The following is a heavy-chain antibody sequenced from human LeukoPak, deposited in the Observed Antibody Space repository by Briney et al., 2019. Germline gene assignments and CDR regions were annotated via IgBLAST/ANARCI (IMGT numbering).Heavy chain of an antibody. CDR1: GFTFSSYA. J-gene: IGHJ4*02. CDR3: AKDLGRVAAAGGGIDY. Sequence: GGSLRLSCAASGFTFSSYAMSWVRQAPGKGLEWVSAISGSGGSTYYADSVKGRLTISRDNSKSTLYLQMNSLRVEDTAVYYCAKDLGRVAAAGGGIDYWGQGTLVTVSS. V-gene: IGHV3-23*01. D-gene: IGHD6-13*01. CDR2: ISGSGGST.